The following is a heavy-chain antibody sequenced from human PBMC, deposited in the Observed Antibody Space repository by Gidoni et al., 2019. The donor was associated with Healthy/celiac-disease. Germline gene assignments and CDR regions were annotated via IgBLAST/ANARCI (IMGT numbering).Heavy chain of an antibody. Sequence: QVTLRESGPALVKPTQTLTLTCTFSGFSLSTSGMCVSWIRQPPGKALEWLALIDWDDDKYYSTSLKTRLTISKDTSKNQVVLTMTNMDPVDTATYYCARTSDATVVTPNYFDYWGQGTLVTVSS. V-gene: IGHV2-70*01. CDR2: IDWDDDK. CDR3: ARTSDATVVTPNYFDY. J-gene: IGHJ4*02. D-gene: IGHD4-17*01. CDR1: GFSLSTSGMC.